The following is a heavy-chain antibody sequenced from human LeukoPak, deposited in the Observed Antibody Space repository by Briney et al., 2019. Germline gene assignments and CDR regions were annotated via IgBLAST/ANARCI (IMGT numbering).Heavy chain of an antibody. D-gene: IGHD6-19*01. CDR3: ARVTAVAETY. J-gene: IGHJ4*02. CDR2: ISYDGSNK. V-gene: IGHV3-30*04. Sequence: GSLRLSCAASGFTFSSYSMHWLRQAPGKGLEWVAVISYDGSNKYYADSVKGRFTISRDNSKNTLYLQMNSLRAEDTAVYYCARVTAVAETYWGQGTLLTVSS. CDR1: GFTFSSYS.